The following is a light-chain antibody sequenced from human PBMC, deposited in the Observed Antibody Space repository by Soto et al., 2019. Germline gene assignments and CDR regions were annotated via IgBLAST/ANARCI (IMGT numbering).Light chain of an antibody. Sequence: EIVMTQSPATLSVSPGERATLSCRASQSVSSNLAWYQQKPVQAPRLLIYGASTRATGIPARFSGSGSGTEFTLTISSLQSEDFAVYYCQQYNNWPRAWTFGQGTKVEIK. CDR3: QQYNNWPRAWT. CDR1: QSVSSN. V-gene: IGKV3-15*01. J-gene: IGKJ1*01. CDR2: GAS.